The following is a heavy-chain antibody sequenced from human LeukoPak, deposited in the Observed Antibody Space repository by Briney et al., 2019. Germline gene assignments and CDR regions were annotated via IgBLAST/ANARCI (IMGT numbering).Heavy chain of an antibody. CDR2: ISGSGGST. V-gene: IGHV3-23*01. D-gene: IGHD1-26*01. J-gene: IGHJ4*02. Sequence: HPGGSLRLSCAASGFTFSSYAMSWVRQAPGKGLEWVSAISGSGGSTYYADSGKGRFTISRDNSKNTLYLQMNSLRAEDTAVYYCARPTYSGSYYWFDYWGQGTLVTVSS. CDR3: ARPTYSGSYYWFDY. CDR1: GFTFSSYA.